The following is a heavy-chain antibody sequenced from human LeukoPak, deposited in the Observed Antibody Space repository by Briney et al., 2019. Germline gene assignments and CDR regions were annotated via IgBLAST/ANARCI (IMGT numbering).Heavy chain of an antibody. J-gene: IGHJ6*02. Sequence: SETLSLTCTVSGGSISSYYWSWIRQPPGKGLEWIGYIYYSGSTNYNPSLKSRVTISVDTSKNQFSLKLSSVTAADTAVYYCASHSSGPDYYYYGMDVWGQGTTVTVSS. CDR1: GGSISSYY. D-gene: IGHD6-19*01. V-gene: IGHV4-59*01. CDR2: IYYSGST. CDR3: ASHSSGPDYYYYGMDV.